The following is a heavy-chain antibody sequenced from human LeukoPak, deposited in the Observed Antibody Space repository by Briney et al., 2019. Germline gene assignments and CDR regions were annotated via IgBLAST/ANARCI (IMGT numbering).Heavy chain of an antibody. CDR2: ISSSSSYI. CDR3: ASDIGYCSSTSCYGGY. J-gene: IGHJ4*02. Sequence: PGGSLRLSCAASGFTFSGYSMNWVRQAPGKGLEWVSYISSSSSYIYYADSVKGRFTISRDNAKNSLYLQMNSLRAEDTAVYYCASDIGYCSSTSCYGGYWGQGTLVTVSS. D-gene: IGHD2-2*01. V-gene: IGHV3-21*05. CDR1: GFTFSGYS.